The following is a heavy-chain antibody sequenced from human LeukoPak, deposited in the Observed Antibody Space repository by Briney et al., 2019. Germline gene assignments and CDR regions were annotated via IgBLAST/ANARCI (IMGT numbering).Heavy chain of an antibody. D-gene: IGHD6-19*01. CDR2: IRDSGGNT. CDR1: GFTFRNYG. J-gene: IGHJ4*02. V-gene: IGHV3-23*01. Sequence: GGSLRLSCAASGFTFRNYGMSWVRQAPGKGLEWVSVIRDSGGNTYYADSVKGRFTISRDNSEHTLYVQMNSLRAEDTAFYYCAKDHVSGWSQYSDYWGQGTLVTVSS. CDR3: AKDHVSGWSQYSDY.